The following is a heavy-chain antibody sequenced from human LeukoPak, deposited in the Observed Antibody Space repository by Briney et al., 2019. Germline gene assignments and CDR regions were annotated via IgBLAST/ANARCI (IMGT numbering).Heavy chain of an antibody. CDR3: AKCYHWGGYFDY. Sequence: PGGSLRLSCAASGFTFSSYAMSLVRQAPGKGLEWVSAISGSGGSTYYADSVKGRFTISRDNSKNTLYLQMNSLRAEDTAVYYCAKCYHWGGYFDYWGQGTLVTVSS. CDR1: GFTFSSYA. V-gene: IGHV3-23*01. D-gene: IGHD3-16*01. J-gene: IGHJ4*02. CDR2: ISGSGGST.